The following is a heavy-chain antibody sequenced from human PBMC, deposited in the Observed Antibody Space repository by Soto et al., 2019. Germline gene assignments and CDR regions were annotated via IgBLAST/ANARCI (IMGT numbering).Heavy chain of an antibody. V-gene: IGHV4-59*01. Sequence: TSETLSLTCTVSGGSITSSYWSWIRRPPGKGLEWIAYIYDTGISGYTPSTSYNPSLKSRVTMSVDTSKSQFSLKLASVTAADTAVYYCARGEDAFFYYGLDVWGQGITVTVSS. CDR1: GGSITSSY. J-gene: IGHJ6*02. CDR3: ARGEDAFFYYGLDV. CDR2: IYDTGISGYTPST.